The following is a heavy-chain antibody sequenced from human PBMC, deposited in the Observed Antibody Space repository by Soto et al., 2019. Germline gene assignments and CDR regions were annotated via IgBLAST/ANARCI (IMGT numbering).Heavy chain of an antibody. CDR1: GYTLTELS. Sequence: GASVKVSCKVSGYTLTELSMHWVRQAPGQGLEWMGWISAYSGDTNYAQNFQGRVTMTQDTSTSTAYMELRSLRSDDTAVYYCARYGGDFYGSGRTVDPWGQGTLVTVSS. J-gene: IGHJ5*02. D-gene: IGHD3-10*01. CDR3: ARYGGDFYGSGRTVDP. CDR2: ISAYSGDT. V-gene: IGHV1-18*01.